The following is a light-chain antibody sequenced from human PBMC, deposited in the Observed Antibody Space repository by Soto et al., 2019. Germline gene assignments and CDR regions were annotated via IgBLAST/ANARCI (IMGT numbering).Light chain of an antibody. V-gene: IGKV3-15*01. CDR3: QQYNNWPPYT. CDR1: QSVSSY. CDR2: GAS. J-gene: IGKJ2*01. Sequence: EIVVTQSPATLSVSPGERATLSCRASQSVSSYLAWYQQKPGQAPRLLIYGASTRATGIPARFSGSGSGTEVTLTISSLQSEDFAVYYCQQYNNWPPYTFGQGTKLEIK.